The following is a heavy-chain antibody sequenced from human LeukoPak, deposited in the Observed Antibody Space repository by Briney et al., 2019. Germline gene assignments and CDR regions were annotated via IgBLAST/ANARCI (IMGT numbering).Heavy chain of an antibody. CDR3: ARDRSYEAFDI. CDR2: IWYDGSNK. Sequence: GGSLRLSCAASGFTFSSYGMHWVRQAPGKGLEWVAVIWYDGSNKYYADSVKGRSTISRDNSKNTLYLQMNSLRAEDTAVYYCARDRSYEAFDIWGQGTMVTVSS. V-gene: IGHV3-33*01. CDR1: GFTFSSYG. D-gene: IGHD1-26*01. J-gene: IGHJ3*02.